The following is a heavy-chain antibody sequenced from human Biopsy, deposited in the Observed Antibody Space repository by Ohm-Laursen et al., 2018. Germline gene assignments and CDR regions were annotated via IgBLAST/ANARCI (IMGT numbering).Heavy chain of an antibody. CDR2: VHYSGAT. D-gene: IGHD4-17*01. CDR1: GESFNGYY. V-gene: IGHV4-34*01. J-gene: IGHJ3*01. CDR3: ARPLRGGEYEGFDL. Sequence: GTLSLTCSVYGESFNGYYWSWIRQTPGKGLEWLGRVHYSGATYYNPPPNSRATFSVDTDKNQFFLKLRSETAADTAVYYCARPLRGGEYEGFDLWGPGTMVSVSP.